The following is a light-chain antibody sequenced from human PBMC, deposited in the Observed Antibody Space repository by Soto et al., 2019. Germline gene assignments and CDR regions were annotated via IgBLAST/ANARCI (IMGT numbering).Light chain of an antibody. CDR1: QSVSSSY. V-gene: IGKV3-20*01. CDR2: GTS. CDR3: QQYGTSPPDT. J-gene: IGKJ2*01. Sequence: EIVLTQSPGTLSLSPGERATLSCRASQSVSSSYLAWYQQKPGQAPRLLIYGTSSRATGIPDGCSGSGSGTDFTLTISRLEPEDFAVYYWQQYGTSPPDTFGQGTKLEIK.